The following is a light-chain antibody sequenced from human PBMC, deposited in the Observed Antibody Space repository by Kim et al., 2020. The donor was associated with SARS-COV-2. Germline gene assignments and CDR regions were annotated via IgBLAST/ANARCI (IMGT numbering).Light chain of an antibody. CDR2: NDN. CDR3: QSYDTSLTGFYV. Sequence: VNISCTGSRSNIGAGYTVHWYQQLPGTAPKLLIDNDNNRPSGVPDRFSGSKSGSSASLAITGLQTEDEADYYCQSYDTSLTGFYVFGTGTKVTVL. CDR1: RSNIGAGYT. V-gene: IGLV1-40*01. J-gene: IGLJ1*01.